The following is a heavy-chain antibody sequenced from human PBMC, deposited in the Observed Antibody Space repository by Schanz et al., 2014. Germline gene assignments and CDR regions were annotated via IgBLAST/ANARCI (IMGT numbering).Heavy chain of an antibody. CDR2: IGYDGSEK. CDR3: ARGPIPIQGVPMDF. Sequence: QVQLVESGGGVVQPGRSLRLSCAAFGFTFSNYGMNWVRQAPGKGLEWVANIGYDGSEKYYVDSVKGRFTISRDNSKDTLYLQMSGLTPEDTAVYYCARGPIPIQGVPMDFWGQGTLVTVSS. D-gene: IGHD3-10*01. CDR1: GFTFSNYG. J-gene: IGHJ4*02. V-gene: IGHV3-33*08.